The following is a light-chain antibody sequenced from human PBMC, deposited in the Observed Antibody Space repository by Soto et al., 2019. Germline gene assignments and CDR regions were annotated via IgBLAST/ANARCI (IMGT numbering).Light chain of an antibody. J-gene: IGKJ4*01. Sequence: DIQMTQSPSSLSASVGDRVTITCRASQSISTFLNWYQQKPGKAPKLLIYAASSLQGGVPSRFSGGGSGTDFTLTISGLQREDFATYYCQQTNSIPLTFGGGTKVDI. CDR1: QSISTF. CDR3: QQTNSIPLT. CDR2: AAS. V-gene: IGKV1-39*01.